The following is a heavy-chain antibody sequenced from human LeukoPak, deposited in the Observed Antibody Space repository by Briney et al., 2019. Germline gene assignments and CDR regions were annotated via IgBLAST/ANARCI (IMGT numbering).Heavy chain of an antibody. CDR3: ARASNYDYVWGSYRPYYYYYMDV. V-gene: IGHV3-30-3*01. CDR1: GFTFSSYA. Sequence: GGSLRLSCAASGFTFSSYAMHWVRQAPGKGLEWVAVISYDGSNKYYADSVKSRSTISRDNSKNTLYLQMNSLRAEDTAVYYCARASNYDYVWGSYRPYYYYYMDVWGKGTTVTVSS. D-gene: IGHD3-16*02. J-gene: IGHJ6*03. CDR2: ISYDGSNK.